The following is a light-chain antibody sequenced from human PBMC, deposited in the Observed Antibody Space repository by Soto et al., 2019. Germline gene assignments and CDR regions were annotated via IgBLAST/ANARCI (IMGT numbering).Light chain of an antibody. CDR3: QQYNNWPPKT. Sequence: EIVLTQSPGTLSLSPGERATLSCGASQSVSSNYLAWYQQKPGRAPRLLIYGASSRATGIPDRFSGSGSGTDFSLTISRLEPEDFAVYYCQQYNNWPPKTFGQGTKVDIK. V-gene: IGKV3-20*01. CDR2: GAS. CDR1: QSVSSNY. J-gene: IGKJ1*01.